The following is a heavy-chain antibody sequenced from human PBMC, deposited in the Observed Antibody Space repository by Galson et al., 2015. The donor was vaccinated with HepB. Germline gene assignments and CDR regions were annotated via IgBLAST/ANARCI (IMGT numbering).Heavy chain of an antibody. D-gene: IGHD3-3*01. CDR1: GFIFRNVW. CDR2: IKSKTDGGTI. Sequence: LRLSCAGSGFIFRNVWMSWVRQPPGKGLEWIGRIKSKTDGGTIDYAAPVKGRFIISRDDSKNILYLQMNSLKTEDTAVYYCTSDDVYYGFMDVWGQGTTVTVSS. J-gene: IGHJ6*02. CDR3: TSDDVYYGFMDV. V-gene: IGHV3-15*01.